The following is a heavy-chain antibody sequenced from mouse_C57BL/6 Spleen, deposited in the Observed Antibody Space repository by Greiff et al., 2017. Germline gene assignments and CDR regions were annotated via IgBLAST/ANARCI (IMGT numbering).Heavy chain of an antibody. J-gene: IGHJ1*03. V-gene: IGHV1-50*01. D-gene: IGHD1-1*02. CDR1: GYTFTSYW. CDR3: ARGADGRSGGRYFDV. Sequence: QVQLQQPGAELVKPGASVKLSCKASGYTFTSYWMQWVKQRPGQGLEWIGEIDPSDSYTNYNQKFKGKATLTVDTSSSTAYMQRSSLTSEDSGVYYGARGADGRSGGRYFDVWGTGTTVTVSA. CDR2: IDPSDSYT.